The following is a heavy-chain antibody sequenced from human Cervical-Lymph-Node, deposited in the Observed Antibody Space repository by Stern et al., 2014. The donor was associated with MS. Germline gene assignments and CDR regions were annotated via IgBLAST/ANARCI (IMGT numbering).Heavy chain of an antibody. CDR3: AAGGLEYYYDTSGYYFQH. J-gene: IGHJ1*01. Sequence: QVQLVQSGGGVVQPGRSLRLSCAASGFTFSSHGMQWVRQAPGKGLEWVAVIWDDGSNRNYADSVKGRFTISRDNSKNTVDLQMNSLRAEDTAVYYCAAGGLEYYYDTSGYYFQHWGQGTLVTVSS. CDR1: GFTFSSHG. V-gene: IGHV3-33*01. CDR2: IWDDGSNR. D-gene: IGHD3-22*01.